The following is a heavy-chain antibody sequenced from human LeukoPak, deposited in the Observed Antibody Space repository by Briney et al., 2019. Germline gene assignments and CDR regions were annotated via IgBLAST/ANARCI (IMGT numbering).Heavy chain of an antibody. Sequence: PSETLSLTCTVSGGSISSGSYYWSWIRQPAGKGLEWIGRIYTSGSTNYNPSLKSRVTISVGTSKNQFSLKLSSVTAADTAVYYCAREGRGSGSYSVSGIDPWGQGTLVTVSS. CDR3: AREGRGSGSYSVSGIDP. V-gene: IGHV4-61*02. CDR2: IYTSGST. D-gene: IGHD3-10*01. CDR1: GGSISSGSYY. J-gene: IGHJ5*02.